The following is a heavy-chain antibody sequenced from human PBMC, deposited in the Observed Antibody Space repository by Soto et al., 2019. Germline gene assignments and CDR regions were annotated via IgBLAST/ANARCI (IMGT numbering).Heavy chain of an antibody. J-gene: IGHJ4*02. V-gene: IGHV3-23*01. CDR1: GFTFSSYA. Sequence: EVQLLESGGGLVQPGGSLRLSCAASGFTFSSYAMSWVRQAPGKGLEWVSAISGSGGSTYYADSVKGRFTISRDNSKNTLYLQMSSLGAEDTAVYYCAKGHVGHDGSGYHFDYWGQGTLVTVSS. D-gene: IGHD3-22*01. CDR3: AKGHVGHDGSGYHFDY. CDR2: ISGSGGST.